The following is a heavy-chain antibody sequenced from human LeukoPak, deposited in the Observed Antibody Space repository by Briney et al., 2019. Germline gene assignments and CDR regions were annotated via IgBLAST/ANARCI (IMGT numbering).Heavy chain of an antibody. CDR3: AKAPNSQLWLSPPDY. CDR1: GFIFSSYG. Sequence: PGGSLRLSCAASGFIFSSYGMHWVRQAPGKGLEWVAVISYDGSNKYYADSVKGRFTISRDNSKNTLYLQMNSLRAEDTAVYYCAKAPNSQLWLSPPDYWGQGTLVTVSS. D-gene: IGHD5-18*01. J-gene: IGHJ4*02. V-gene: IGHV3-30*18. CDR2: ISYDGSNK.